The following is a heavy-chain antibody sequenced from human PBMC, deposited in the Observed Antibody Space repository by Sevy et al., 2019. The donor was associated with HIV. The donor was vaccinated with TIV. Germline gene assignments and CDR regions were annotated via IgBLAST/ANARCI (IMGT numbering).Heavy chain of an antibody. D-gene: IGHD2-15*01. CDR3: AKVLLSDAFDI. CDR2: ISGSGGST. J-gene: IGHJ3*02. V-gene: IGHV3-23*01. CDR1: GFTFSSYA. Sequence: GGSLRLSCAASGFTFSSYAMNWVRQAPGKGLEWVSGISGSGGSTYYADSVKGRFTISRDNSKNTLYLQMNSLKAEDTAVYYCAKVLLSDAFDIWGQGTMVTVSS.